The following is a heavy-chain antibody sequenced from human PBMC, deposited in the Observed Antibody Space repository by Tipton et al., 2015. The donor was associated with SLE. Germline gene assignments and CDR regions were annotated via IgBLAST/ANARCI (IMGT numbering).Heavy chain of an antibody. D-gene: IGHD2-8*01. CDR3: ARGRSSRSNFGTNWFFDL. V-gene: IGHV4-34*01. CDR2: VNHSGST. Sequence: TLSLTCTVSDGSISGYYWSWIRQPPGKGLEWIGEVNHSGSTNYSPSLKSRVIISVDTSRTQFSLKLTSVTAADTAVYYCARGRSSRSNFGTNWFFDLWGRGTLVTVSS. J-gene: IGHJ2*01. CDR1: DGSISGYY.